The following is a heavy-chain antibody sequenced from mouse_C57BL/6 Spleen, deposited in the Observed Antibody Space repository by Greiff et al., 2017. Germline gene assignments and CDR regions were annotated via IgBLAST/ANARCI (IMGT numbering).Heavy chain of an antibody. V-gene: IGHV1-55*01. Sequence: VQLQQPGAELVKPGASVKMSCKASGYTFTSYWITWVKQRPGQGLEWIGDIYPGSGSTNYNEKFKSKATLTVDTSSSTAYMQLSSLTSEDSAVYYCASYYGSRYDAMDYWGQGTSVTVSS. D-gene: IGHD1-1*01. CDR1: GYTFTSYW. CDR3: ASYYGSRYDAMDY. CDR2: IYPGSGST. J-gene: IGHJ4*01.